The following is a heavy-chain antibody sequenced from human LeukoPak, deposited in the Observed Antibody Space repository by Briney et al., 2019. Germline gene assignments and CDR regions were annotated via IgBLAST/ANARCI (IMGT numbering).Heavy chain of an antibody. CDR2: IYYSGST. CDR3: ARENGELPWYRGFDY. V-gene: IGHV4-39*07. D-gene: IGHD4-23*01. CDR1: GGSISSSSYY. J-gene: IGHJ4*02. Sequence: SETLSLTCTVSGGSISSSSYYWGWIRQPPGKGLEWIGSIYYSGSTYYNPSLKSRVTISVDTSKNQFSLKLSSVTAADTAVYYCARENGELPWYRGFDYWGQGTLVTVSS.